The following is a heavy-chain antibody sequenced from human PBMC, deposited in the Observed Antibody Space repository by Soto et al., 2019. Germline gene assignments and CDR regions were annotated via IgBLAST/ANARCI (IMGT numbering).Heavy chain of an antibody. CDR3: ARGAYSVDPAVDHCYYVMDL. D-gene: IGHD5-18*01. Sequence: AVKGSCKASGGTFSSCAISWVRQAPGQVLEWIGGIIPIFGTANYAQKLQGRVTITADESKSTAYMELSSLRSEDTAVPYCARGAYSVDPAVDHCYYVMDLWGQGTTVTVSS. J-gene: IGHJ6*02. CDR2: IIPIFGTA. CDR1: GGTFSSCA. V-gene: IGHV1-69*13.